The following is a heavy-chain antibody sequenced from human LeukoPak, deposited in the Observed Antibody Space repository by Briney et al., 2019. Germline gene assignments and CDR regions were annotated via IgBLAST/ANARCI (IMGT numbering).Heavy chain of an antibody. CDR2: ISAYNGNT. V-gene: IGHV1-18*01. CDR3: ARGGEMATIIHYYYYMDV. D-gene: IGHD5-24*01. CDR1: GYTFTSYG. J-gene: IGHJ6*03. Sequence: ASVKVSCKASGYTFTSYGISWVRQAPGQGLEWMGWISAYNGNTNYAQKLQGRVTMTTDTSTSTAYMELRSLRSDDTAVYYCARGGEMATIIHYYYYMDVWGKGTTVTVSS.